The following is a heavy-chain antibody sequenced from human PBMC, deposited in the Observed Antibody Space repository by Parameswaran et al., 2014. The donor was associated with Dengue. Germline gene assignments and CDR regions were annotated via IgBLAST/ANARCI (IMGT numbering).Heavy chain of an antibody. CDR2: ISSSGSTI. CDR3: ARARPGRSDYYYYGMDV. D-gene: IGHD3-10*01. J-gene: IGHJ6*02. V-gene: IGHV3-11*01. Sequence: RWIRQPPGKGLEWVSYISSSGSTIYYADSVKGRFTISRDNAKNSLYLQMNSLRAEDTAVYYCARARPGRSDYYYYGMDVWGQGTTVTVSS.